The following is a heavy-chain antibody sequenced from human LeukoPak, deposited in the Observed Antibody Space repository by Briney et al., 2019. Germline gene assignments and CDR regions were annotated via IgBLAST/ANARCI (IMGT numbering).Heavy chain of an antibody. J-gene: IGHJ4*02. Sequence: PSQTLSLTCAVSGGSISSGGYSWSWTRQPPGKGVEWIGYIYHSGSTYYNPSLKSRVTISVDRSKNQFSLKLSSVTAADTAVYYCARARDGSGSYFDYWGQGTLVTVSS. V-gene: IGHV4-30-2*01. CDR1: GGSISSGGYS. CDR3: ARARDGSGSYFDY. D-gene: IGHD3-10*01. CDR2: IYHSGST.